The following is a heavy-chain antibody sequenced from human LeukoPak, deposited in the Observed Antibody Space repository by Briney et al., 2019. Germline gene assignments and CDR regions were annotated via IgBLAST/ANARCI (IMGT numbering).Heavy chain of an antibody. CDR1: GFTFSSCA. Sequence: GGTLRLSCAASGFTFSSCAMSWVRQAPGKGLEWVGRIKNEVDGGTTDYAAPVKGRFTIARDDSKNTLYLQMNSLKSEDTAVYYCTTIRGFCGGRSCLGYWGQGTLVTVSS. CDR3: TTIRGFCGGRSCLGY. CDR2: IKNEVDGGTT. V-gene: IGHV3-15*01. D-gene: IGHD2-15*01. J-gene: IGHJ4*02.